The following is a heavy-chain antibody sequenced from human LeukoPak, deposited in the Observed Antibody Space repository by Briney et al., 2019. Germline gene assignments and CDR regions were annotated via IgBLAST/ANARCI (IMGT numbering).Heavy chain of an antibody. Sequence: RAGGSLRLSCAAPGFTFSSYAMSWVRQAPGKGLEWVSAISGSGGSTYYADSVKGRFTISRDNSKNTLYLQMNSLRAEDTAVYYCAKGMRRDGPLGAFDIWGQGTMVTVSS. D-gene: IGHD7-27*01. CDR3: AKGMRRDGPLGAFDI. CDR2: ISGSGGST. CDR1: GFTFSSYA. J-gene: IGHJ3*02. V-gene: IGHV3-23*01.